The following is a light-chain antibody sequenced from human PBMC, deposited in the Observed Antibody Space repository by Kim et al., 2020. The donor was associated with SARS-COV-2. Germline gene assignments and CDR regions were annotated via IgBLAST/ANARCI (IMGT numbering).Light chain of an antibody. V-gene: IGLV2-14*03. J-gene: IGLJ3*02. CDR1: SSDVGGYNY. CDR2: DVC. CDR3: SSYTSSSTWV. Sequence: QSALTQPASVSGSPGQSITISCTGTSSDVGGYNYVSWYQQHPGKAPKLMIYDVCNRPSGVSNRFSGSKSGNTASLTISGLQAEDEADYYCSSYTSSSTWVFGGGTKLTVL.